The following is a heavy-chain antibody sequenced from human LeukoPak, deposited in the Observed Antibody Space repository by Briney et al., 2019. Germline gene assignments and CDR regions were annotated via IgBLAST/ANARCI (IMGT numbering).Heavy chain of an antibody. Sequence: TPSETLSLTCTVSGGSISSYYWSWIRQPPGKGLEWIGSMSYSGSTHYNPSLKSRVTISVDTSKNQFSLKLSSMTATDTAVYHCARGTHYYDSGGYGYFDYWGQGTLVTVSS. J-gene: IGHJ4*02. CDR1: GGSISSYY. CDR2: MSYSGST. CDR3: ARGTHYYDSGGYGYFDY. V-gene: IGHV4-59*05. D-gene: IGHD3-22*01.